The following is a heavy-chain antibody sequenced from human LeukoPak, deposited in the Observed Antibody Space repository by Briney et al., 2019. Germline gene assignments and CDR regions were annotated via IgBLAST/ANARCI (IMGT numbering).Heavy chain of an antibody. CDR3: ARGGRRRYFDY. CDR2: INHSGST. Sequence: SETLSLTCAVYGGSFSGYYWSWIRRPPGKGLEWIGEINHSGSTNYNPSLKSRVTISVDTSKNQFSLKLSSVTAADTAVYYCARGGRRRYFDYWGQGTLVTVSS. J-gene: IGHJ4*02. D-gene: IGHD6-25*01. CDR1: GGSFSGYY. V-gene: IGHV4-34*01.